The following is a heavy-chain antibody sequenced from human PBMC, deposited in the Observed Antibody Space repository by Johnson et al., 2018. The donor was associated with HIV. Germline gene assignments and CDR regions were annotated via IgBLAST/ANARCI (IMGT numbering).Heavy chain of an antibody. CDR2: ISYDGSNK. V-gene: IGHV3-30*03. D-gene: IGHD1-1*01. J-gene: IGHJ3*01. CDR1: GFTFSSYG. CDR3: ATVWRNEGRHSFDV. Sequence: QMLLVESGGGVVQPGRSLRLSCAASGFTFSSYGMHWVRQAPGKGLEWVAVISYDGSNKYYADSVKGRFAISRNNADNSLSLQMNSLRVEDTALYFCATVWRNEGRHSFDVWGLGTMVTVSS.